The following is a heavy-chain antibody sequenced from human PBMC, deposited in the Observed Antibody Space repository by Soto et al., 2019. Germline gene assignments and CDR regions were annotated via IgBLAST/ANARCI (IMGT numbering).Heavy chain of an antibody. V-gene: IGHV3-23*01. D-gene: IGHD1-7*01. J-gene: IGHJ4*02. Sequence: EVRLLESGGGLVKPGGSLRLSCATSGLTFSNYAMSWVRQAPGEGLEWVASMSGSSSTTYYADSVRGRFTISRDKSKNTPYLQMSSLRAEDTALYYCAKNQERELPRVIDFWGQGTRVTVSS. CDR2: MSGSSSTT. CDR3: AKNQERELPRVIDF. CDR1: GLTFSNYA.